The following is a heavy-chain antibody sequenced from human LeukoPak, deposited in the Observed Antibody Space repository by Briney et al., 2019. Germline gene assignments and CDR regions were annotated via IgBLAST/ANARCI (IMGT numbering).Heavy chain of an antibody. CDR1: GFIFGDFC. V-gene: IGHV3-11*01. CDR3: ARDPEYSDK. D-gene: IGHD1-1*01. CDR2: ITSSGDSI. J-gene: IGHJ4*02. Sequence: GGSLRLSCVGSGFIFGDFCMNWIRQAPGKGLEWVSFITSSGDSIYYADSVKGRFTVFRDNAKNSLYLQMNSLRAEDTAVYFCARDPEYSDKWGQGTLVSVSS.